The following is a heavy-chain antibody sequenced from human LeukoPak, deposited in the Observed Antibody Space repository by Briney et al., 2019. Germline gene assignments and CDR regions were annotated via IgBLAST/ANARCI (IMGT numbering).Heavy chain of an antibody. V-gene: IGHV3-33*01. CDR2: IWYDGSKK. J-gene: IGHJ6*02. CDR1: GFTFSFYG. D-gene: IGHD3-10*01. Sequence: SGGSLRLSCAASGFTFSFYGLHWVRQAPGKGLEWVAVIWYDGSKKYYADSVKGRFAISRDNSKNTLYLQMDSLRAEDTALYYCARDYYGSGSPGFPHGIDVWGQGTTVIVSS. CDR3: ARDYYGSGSPGFPHGIDV.